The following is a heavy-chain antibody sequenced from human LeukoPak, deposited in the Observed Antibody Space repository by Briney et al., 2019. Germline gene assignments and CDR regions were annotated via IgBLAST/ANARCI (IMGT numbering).Heavy chain of an antibody. J-gene: IGHJ6*02. Sequence: ASVKVSCKASGGTFSSYAISWVRQAPGQGLEWMGGIIPIFGTANYAQKFQGRVTITADESTSTAYMELSSLRSEDTAVYYCARDSSSWYSSGGMDVWGQGTTVTVFS. CDR2: IIPIFGTA. V-gene: IGHV1-69*13. D-gene: IGHD6-13*01. CDR3: ARDSSSWYSSGGMDV. CDR1: GGTFSSYA.